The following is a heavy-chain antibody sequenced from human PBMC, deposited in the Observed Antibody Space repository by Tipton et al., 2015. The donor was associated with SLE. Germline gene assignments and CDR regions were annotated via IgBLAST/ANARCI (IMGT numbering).Heavy chain of an antibody. CDR1: GASISTYY. CDR3: ASSSRRADH. V-gene: IGHV4-59*01. CDR2: IYHTGST. Sequence: TLSLTCTVSGASISTYYWSWIRQPPGKGLEWIGYIYHTGSTNYNPSLKSRITISLDTSKNQFSLKLRSVTAADTAVYYCASSSRRADHWGQGTLVTVSS. J-gene: IGHJ4*02. D-gene: IGHD3-10*01.